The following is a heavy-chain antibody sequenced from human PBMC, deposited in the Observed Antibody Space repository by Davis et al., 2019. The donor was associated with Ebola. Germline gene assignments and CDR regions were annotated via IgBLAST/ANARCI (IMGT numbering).Heavy chain of an antibody. D-gene: IGHD3-10*01. J-gene: IGHJ6*02. CDR2: IYYSGST. Sequence: GSLRLSCTVSGGSISSYYWSWIRQPPGKGLEWIGSIYYSGSTYYNPSLKSRVTISVDTSKNQFSLKLSSVTAADTAVYYCARHLDHYYGSGSYYLRGGSGMDVWGQGTTVTVSS. CDR1: GGSISSYY. CDR3: ARHLDHYYGSGSYYLRGGSGMDV. V-gene: IGHV4-59*05.